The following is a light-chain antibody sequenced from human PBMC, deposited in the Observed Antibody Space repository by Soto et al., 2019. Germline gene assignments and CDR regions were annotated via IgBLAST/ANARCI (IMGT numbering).Light chain of an antibody. CDR1: TSDVGGYNY. CDR2: EVN. Sequence: QSALTQPPSASGSPGQSVTISCTGTTSDVGGYNYVSWYQQHPGQAPKVIIYEVNKRPSGVPDRFSGSKSGNTASLTVSGLQPDDEADYFCCSYTASTIDVFGTGTQLTVL. J-gene: IGLJ7*01. V-gene: IGLV2-8*01. CDR3: CSYTASTIDV.